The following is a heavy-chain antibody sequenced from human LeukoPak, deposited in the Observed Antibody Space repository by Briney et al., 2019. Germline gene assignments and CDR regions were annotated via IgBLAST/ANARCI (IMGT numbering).Heavy chain of an antibody. D-gene: IGHD3-22*01. CDR3: ASAGHDGIGYKVC. Sequence: PSETLSLTCSVSGGSISGYYWSWLRQAPGKGLEWIGFLHHSASATYNPSLESRVTTSMDTSKNQFSLRLSSVTAADTAVYYCASAGHDGIGYKVCWGQGTLVTVSS. CDR2: LHHSASA. V-gene: IGHV4-59*12. J-gene: IGHJ4*02. CDR1: GGSISGYY.